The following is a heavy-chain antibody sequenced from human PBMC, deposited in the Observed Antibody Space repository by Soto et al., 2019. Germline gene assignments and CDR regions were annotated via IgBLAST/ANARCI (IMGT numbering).Heavy chain of an antibody. J-gene: IGHJ4*02. D-gene: IGHD1-26*01. V-gene: IGHV4-38-2*01. Sequence: SETLSLTCVVSNFSISSGYYWGWIRQSPGKGLEWIASIYRSGTTSYNPSLKSRVTISVDPSKNQFSLMLTAVTAADTAVYYCARTNSGSYYSAFNYWGRASLVIVSS. CDR1: NFSISSGYY. CDR2: IYRSGTT. CDR3: ARTNSGSYYSAFNY.